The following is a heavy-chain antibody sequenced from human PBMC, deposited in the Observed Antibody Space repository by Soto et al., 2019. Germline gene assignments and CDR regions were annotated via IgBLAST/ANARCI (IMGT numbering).Heavy chain of an antibody. Sequence: SATLSLTCAVSGGSITSGNYAWSWIRQSPGQGLEWIGYIYQGGSAFYNPSLKPRVTIFLDRSKNQFSLNLTSVTAADTAVYYCARSFYGVDLWGQGTPVTVSS. J-gene: IGHJ6*02. CDR3: ARSFYGVDL. V-gene: IGHV4-30-2*06. CDR1: GGSITSGNYA. CDR2: IYQGGSA.